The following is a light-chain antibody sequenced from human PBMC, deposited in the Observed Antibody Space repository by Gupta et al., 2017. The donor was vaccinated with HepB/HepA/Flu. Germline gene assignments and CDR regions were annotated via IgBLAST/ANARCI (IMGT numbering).Light chain of an antibody. V-gene: IGKV3-20*01. J-gene: IGKJ2*01. CDR1: QSVSLSY. CDR3: QQYGNSPSS. Sequence: VLAQSPGTLSLSPGDTATLSCRASQSVSLSYLAWYQQKPGHAPRLLIYGASRRATGIPDRFSSSGSGTDFTLLISRLEPEDFAVYYCQQYGNSPSSFGQGTKLEIK. CDR2: GAS.